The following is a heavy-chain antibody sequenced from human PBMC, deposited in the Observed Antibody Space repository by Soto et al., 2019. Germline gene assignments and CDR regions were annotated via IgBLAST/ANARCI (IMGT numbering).Heavy chain of an antibody. Sequence: EVQLVESGGGLVQPGGSLRLSCAASGFTVSSNYMSWVRQAPGKGLEWVSVIYSGGSTYYADSVKGRFTISRDNSKNTLYLQMNSLRAEDTAVYYCARVPPESWFDPWGQGTLVTVSS. CDR1: GFTVSSNY. J-gene: IGHJ5*02. V-gene: IGHV3-66*01. CDR3: ARVPPESWFDP. CDR2: IYSGGST.